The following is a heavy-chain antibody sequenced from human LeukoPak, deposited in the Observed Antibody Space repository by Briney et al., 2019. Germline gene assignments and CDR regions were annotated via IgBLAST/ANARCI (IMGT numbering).Heavy chain of an antibody. Sequence: GGSLRLSCAASGFTFDDYGMSWVRQAPGKGLEWVSGIGGSGSSTYYADSVKGRFTISGDNSRNTLYLQMNSLRAEDTAVYYCAKRAFSGSYYSAFDVWGQGTMVTVSS. CDR2: IGGSGSST. J-gene: IGHJ3*01. CDR3: AKRAFSGSYYSAFDV. D-gene: IGHD1-26*01. CDR1: GFTFDDYG. V-gene: IGHV3-23*01.